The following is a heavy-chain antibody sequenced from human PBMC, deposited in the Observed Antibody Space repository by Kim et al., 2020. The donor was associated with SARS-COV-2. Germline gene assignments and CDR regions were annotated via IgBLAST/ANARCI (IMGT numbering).Heavy chain of an antibody. D-gene: IGHD5-12*01. J-gene: IGHJ6*02. Sequence: PARKSRVTISVDTSKNQFSLKLSSVTAADTAVYYCASEMATRHYYYGMDVWGQGTTVTVSS. V-gene: IGHV4-39*01. CDR3: ASEMATRHYYYGMDV.